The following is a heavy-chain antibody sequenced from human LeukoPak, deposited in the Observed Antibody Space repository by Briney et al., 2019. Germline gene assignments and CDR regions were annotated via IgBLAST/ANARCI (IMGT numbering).Heavy chain of an antibody. V-gene: IGHV3-23*01. J-gene: IGHJ3*02. CDR1: GFTFNNYA. CDR2: ISGDGVSP. CDR3: ASRRSGWPNDAFDI. D-gene: IGHD6-19*01. Sequence: PGGSLRLSCAASGFTFNNYALAWVRQTPEKGLECVSAISGDGVSPYYVDSVRGRFTISRDNAKNSVFLQMNDLRAGDTALYYCASRRSGWPNDAFDIWGQGTMVIVTS.